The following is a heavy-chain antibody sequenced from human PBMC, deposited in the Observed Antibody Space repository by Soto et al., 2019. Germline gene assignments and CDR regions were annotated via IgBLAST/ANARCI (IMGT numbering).Heavy chain of an antibody. CDR1: GYTFTGNY. J-gene: IGHJ6*02. V-gene: IGHV1-2*02. CDR3: ARDPRPPSGWLGFWEYGMDV. Sequence: SVKVSCKASGYTFTGNYIHWVRQAPGQGLEWMGWVNPDNGGTTSAQKFQGRVTMTRDTSVTTAYMELSRLTSDDTAVYYCARDPRPPSGWLGFWEYGMDVWGQGTTVTVSS. CDR2: VNPDNGGT. D-gene: IGHD3-3*01.